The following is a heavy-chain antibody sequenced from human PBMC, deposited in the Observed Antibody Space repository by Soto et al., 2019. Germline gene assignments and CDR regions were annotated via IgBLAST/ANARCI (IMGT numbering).Heavy chain of an antibody. Sequence: QVQLQESGPGLVKPSETLSLTCTVSGGSISNVNDCWSWIRQSPDKGLEWIGHIYDGGSTYNNPYLKSRVSISVDTSKYQFSLKLSYVSVAVTVVYYCARGPSGDKVDYWGQRILVTVSS. CDR3: ARGPSGDKVDY. J-gene: IGHJ4*02. V-gene: IGHV4-30-4*01. CDR1: GGSISNVNDC. D-gene: IGHD7-27*01. CDR2: IYDGGST.